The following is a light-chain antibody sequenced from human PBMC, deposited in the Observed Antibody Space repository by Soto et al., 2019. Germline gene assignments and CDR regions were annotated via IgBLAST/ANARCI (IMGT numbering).Light chain of an antibody. V-gene: IGKV3-15*01. CDR2: GPS. J-gene: IGKJ2*01. Sequence: MTQSPSSLSASVGDRVTLSCRASQSVGTNLAWYQQRPGQAPRLLIYGPSTRATGVPARFSGSGSGTEFTLTISSLQSEDLAVYYCQQYNNWPLHTFGQGTKLEIK. CDR1: QSVGTN. CDR3: QQYNNWPLHT.